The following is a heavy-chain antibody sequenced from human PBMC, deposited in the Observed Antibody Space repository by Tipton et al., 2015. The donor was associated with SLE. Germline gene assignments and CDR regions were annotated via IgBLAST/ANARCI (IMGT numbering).Heavy chain of an antibody. J-gene: IGHJ3*02. CDR2: IYHSGST. V-gene: IGHV4-59*01. D-gene: IGHD7-27*01. CDR3: ARDDLGLHAFDI. Sequence: GLVKPSETLSLTCTVSGGSISGYYWTWIRQPPGKGLEWIGNIYHSGSTNYNPSLKSRVIISVDTSKNQFSLRLTSVTGADTAVYYCARDDLGLHAFDIWGQGAMVTVSS. CDR1: GGSISGYY.